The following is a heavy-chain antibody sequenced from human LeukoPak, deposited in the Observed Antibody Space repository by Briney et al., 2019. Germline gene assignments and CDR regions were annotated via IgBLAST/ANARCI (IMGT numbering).Heavy chain of an antibody. CDR3: ATSTAMVPLSTYMDV. CDR1: GFTFSSYS. D-gene: IGHD5-18*01. V-gene: IGHV3-21*04. CDR2: ISSSSTYT. Sequence: GGSLRLSCAASGFTFSSYSMNWVRQAPGKGLEWVSSISSSSTYTYYADSVKGRFTISRDNSQNTLYLQMNSLRAEDTAVYYCATSTAMVPLSTYMDVWGKGTTVTISS. J-gene: IGHJ6*03.